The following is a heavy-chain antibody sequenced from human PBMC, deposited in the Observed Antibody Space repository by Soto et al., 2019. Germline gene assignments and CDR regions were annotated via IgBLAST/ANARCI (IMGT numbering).Heavy chain of an antibody. Sequence: EVQLLESGGGLVQPGGSLRLSCAASGFTFSSYAMSWVRQAPGKGLEWVSAINGSGGSTYYADSVKGRFTISRDNSKNTLYLQMNSLRAEDTAVYYCAKAPVDYVWGSYDYWGQGTLVTVSS. V-gene: IGHV3-23*01. CDR1: GFTFSSYA. D-gene: IGHD3-16*01. J-gene: IGHJ4*02. CDR3: AKAPVDYVWGSYDY. CDR2: INGSGGST.